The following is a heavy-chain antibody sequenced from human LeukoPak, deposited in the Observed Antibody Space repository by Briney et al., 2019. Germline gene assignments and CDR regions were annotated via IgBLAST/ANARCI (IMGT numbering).Heavy chain of an antibody. V-gene: IGHV1-46*01. CDR3: ARGPPNYGGFDY. J-gene: IGHJ4*02. D-gene: IGHD4-23*01. CDR1: GYTFTSYY. CDR2: INSSGGRT. Sequence: ASVKVSCKTSGYTFTSYYIHWVRQAPGQGLEWMGLINSSGGRTSYAQKFQGRVTMARDTSTGTVNMELSSLRSEDTAVYYCARGPPNYGGFDYWGQGALVTVSS.